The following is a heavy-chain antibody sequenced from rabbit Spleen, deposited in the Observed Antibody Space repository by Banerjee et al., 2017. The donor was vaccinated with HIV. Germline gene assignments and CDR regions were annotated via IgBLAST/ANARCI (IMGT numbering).Heavy chain of an antibody. Sequence: QLTETGGGLVQPGGSLTLSCKASGIDFTNYYISWVRQAPGKGLEWIGIIYAAKGSTDYASWVNGRFTISSDNAQSTVDLKMTGLTAADTATYFCARDGAGGSYFALWGPGTLVTVS. CDR2: IYAAKGST. V-gene: IGHV1S7*01. D-gene: IGHD8-1*01. J-gene: IGHJ4*01. CDR1: GIDFTNYY. CDR3: ARDGAGGSYFAL.